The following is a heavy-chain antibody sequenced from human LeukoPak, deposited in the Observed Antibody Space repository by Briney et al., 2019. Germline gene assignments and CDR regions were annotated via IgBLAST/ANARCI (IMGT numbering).Heavy chain of an antibody. CDR1: GFTFSSYG. D-gene: IGHD3-10*01. V-gene: IGHV3-30*18. CDR2: ISYDGSNK. Sequence: GRSLRLSCAASGFTFSSYGMHWVRQAPGKGLEWVAVISYDGSNKYYADSVKGRFTISRDNSKNALYLQMNSLRAEDTAVYYCAKEMLLWVGELDYCGMDFWGKGTAITVSS. CDR3: AKEMLLWVGELDYCGMDF. J-gene: IGHJ6*04.